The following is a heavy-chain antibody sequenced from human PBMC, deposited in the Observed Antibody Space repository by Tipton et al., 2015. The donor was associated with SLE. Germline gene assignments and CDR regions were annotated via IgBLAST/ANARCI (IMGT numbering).Heavy chain of an antibody. J-gene: IGHJ5*02. Sequence: TLSLTCTVSGGSISSYYWSWIRQPPGKGLEWIGSIYYSGSTYYNPSLKSRVTISVDTSKNQFSLKLSSVTAADTAVYYCARGRSYRDGYNSNWFDPWGQGTLVTVSS. CDR3: ARGRSYRDGYNSNWFDP. CDR2: IYYSGST. CDR1: GGSISSYY. V-gene: IGHV4-39*07. D-gene: IGHD5-24*01.